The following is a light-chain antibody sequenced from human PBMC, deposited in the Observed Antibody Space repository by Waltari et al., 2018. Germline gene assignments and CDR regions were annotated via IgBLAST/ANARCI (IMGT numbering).Light chain of an antibody. J-gene: IGLJ3*02. CDR2: RNN. CDR1: SSNIGSNT. Sequence: QSVLTQPPSASGTPGQRVTISCSGSSSNIGSNTVNWYQQLPGTAPKLLIYRNNRRPSGVPDRFSGSKSGTSASLAISGLQSEDEADYYCAAWDDSLNGRGVFGGGTKLTVL. V-gene: IGLV1-44*01. CDR3: AAWDDSLNGRGV.